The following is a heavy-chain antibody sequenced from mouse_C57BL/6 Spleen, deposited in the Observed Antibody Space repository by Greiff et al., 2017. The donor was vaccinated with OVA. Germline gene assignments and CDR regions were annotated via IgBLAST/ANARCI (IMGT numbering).Heavy chain of an antibody. Sequence: EVNVVESGGGLVKPGGSLKLSCAASGFTFSDYGMHWVRQAPEKGLEWVAYISSGSSTIYYADTVKGRFTISRDNAKNTLFLQMTSLRSEDTAMYYCASLYGSSRMDYWGQGTSVTVSS. CDR2: ISSGSSTI. CDR3: ASLYGSSRMDY. D-gene: IGHD1-1*01. CDR1: GFTFSDYG. J-gene: IGHJ4*01. V-gene: IGHV5-17*01.